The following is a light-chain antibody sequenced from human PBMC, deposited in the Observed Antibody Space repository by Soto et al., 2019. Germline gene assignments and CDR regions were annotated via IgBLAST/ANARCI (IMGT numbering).Light chain of an antibody. CDR2: GAS. CDR1: QSVSNH. V-gene: IGKV3-15*01. J-gene: IGKJ2*01. Sequence: DIVMTQSPVTLSVSPGERATLSCRASQSVSNHLAWYQQKPGQAPRLLIYGASTRAIGIPARFSGSGSGTEFTLTISSLQSEDFAVYYCQQYNTWPPRTFGQGTKLEIK. CDR3: QQYNTWPPRT.